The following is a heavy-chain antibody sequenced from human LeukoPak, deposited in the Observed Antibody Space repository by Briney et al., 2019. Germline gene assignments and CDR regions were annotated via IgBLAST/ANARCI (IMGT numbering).Heavy chain of an antibody. V-gene: IGHV3-48*04. J-gene: IGHJ6*03. CDR3: ARDVGARPVLEWFHIGEYYYYYMDV. Sequence: GGSLRLSCAASGFTFSSYSMNWVRQAPGKGLEWVSYISSSSSTIYYADSVKGRFTISRDNAKNSLYLQMSSLRAEDTAVYYCARDVGARPVLEWFHIGEYYYYYMDVWGKGTTVTVSS. D-gene: IGHD3-3*01. CDR1: GFTFSSYS. CDR2: ISSSSSTI.